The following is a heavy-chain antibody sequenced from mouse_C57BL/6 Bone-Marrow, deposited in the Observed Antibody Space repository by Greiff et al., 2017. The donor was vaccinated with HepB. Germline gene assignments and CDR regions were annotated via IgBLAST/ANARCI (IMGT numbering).Heavy chain of an antibody. CDR2: IYPRSGNT. V-gene: IGHV1-81*01. Sequence: QVHVKQSGAELARPGASVKLSCKASGYTFTSYGISWVKQRTGQGLEWIGEIYPRSGNTYYNEKFKGKATLTADKSSSTAYMELRSLTSEDSAVYFCARRGGTPFAYWGQGTLVTVSA. CDR1: GYTFTSYG. CDR3: ARRGGTPFAY. J-gene: IGHJ3*01. D-gene: IGHD4-1*01.